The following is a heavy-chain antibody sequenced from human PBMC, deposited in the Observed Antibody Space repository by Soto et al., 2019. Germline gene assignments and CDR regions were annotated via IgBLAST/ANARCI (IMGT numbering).Heavy chain of an antibody. Sequence: PSETLSVTCSVSGYSVSSSDYYWAWIRQPPGKGLEWIGSMFYSGLTYYNPSLKSRVSLAVDTSKNRSSLQRNSITPEDTAVYYCARDWVERGQRPDYYGMGVWGQGTTVTVSS. CDR2: MFYSGLT. D-gene: IGHD1-26*01. CDR3: ARDWVERGQRPDYYGMGV. V-gene: IGHV4-39*02. CDR1: GYSVSSSDYY. J-gene: IGHJ6*02.